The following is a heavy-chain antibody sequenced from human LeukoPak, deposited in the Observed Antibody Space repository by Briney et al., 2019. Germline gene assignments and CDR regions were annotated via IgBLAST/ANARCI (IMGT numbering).Heavy chain of an antibody. CDR3: ARDRVRSIVTSRYYGMDV. V-gene: IGHV3-33*01. CDR2: IRYDGSNK. CDR1: GFTLSSYG. D-gene: IGHD2/OR15-2a*01. J-gene: IGHJ6*02. Sequence: GRSLRLSCATSGFTLSSYGMEWVRQAPGKGLGWVAVIRYDGSNKYYADSVKGRFTISRDNSKNTLYLQMNSLRAEDTAVYYCARDRVRSIVTSRYYGMDVWGQGTTVTVSS.